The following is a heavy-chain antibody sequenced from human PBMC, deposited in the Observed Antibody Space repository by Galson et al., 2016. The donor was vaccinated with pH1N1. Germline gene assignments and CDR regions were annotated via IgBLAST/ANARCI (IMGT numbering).Heavy chain of an antibody. CDR2: IDHVGNT. D-gene: IGHD3-9*01. Sequence: SETLSLTCTVSGDSIGRNSYQLGWIRQPPGKGLEWIALIDHVGNTYSNPSLKSRVTMSVDTSKNQFSLKLRSVTAADTAVYFCARDRAPESFDWLSYFDSWGQGTLVTVSS. CDR1: GDSIGRNSYQ. V-gene: IGHV4-39*07. CDR3: ARDRAPESFDWLSYFDS. J-gene: IGHJ4*01.